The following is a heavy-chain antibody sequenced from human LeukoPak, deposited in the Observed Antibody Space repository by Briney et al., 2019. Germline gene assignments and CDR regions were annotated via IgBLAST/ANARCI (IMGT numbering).Heavy chain of an antibody. J-gene: IGHJ3*02. CDR1: GFTFSSYW. CDR3: ARGGFHHGFDI. Sequence: GGSLRLSCAAPGFTFSSYWIHWVRQAPGKGLAWVSRIDNDGSDTIFADSVKGRFTLSRDNAKNTVYLQMNSLRAEDTAVYYCARGGFHHGFDIWGQGTMVTVS. CDR2: IDNDGSDT. V-gene: IGHV3-74*01. D-gene: IGHD1-14*01.